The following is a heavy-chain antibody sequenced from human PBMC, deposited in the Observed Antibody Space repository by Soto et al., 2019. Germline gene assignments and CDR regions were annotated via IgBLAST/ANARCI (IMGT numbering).Heavy chain of an antibody. CDR1: GFSFGDYA. CDR2: IRTPGYGGTK. CDR3: VRGSFGYYGP. Sequence: GGSLRLSCTTSGFSFGDYAMTWVRQAPGKGREWVGFIRTPGYGGTKEYATSVKGRFIISRDDSMSSAYLQLNSLKVDDSAVYYCVRGSFGYYGPWGQGTLVTVSS. V-gene: IGHV3-49*04. J-gene: IGHJ5*02. D-gene: IGHD3-22*01.